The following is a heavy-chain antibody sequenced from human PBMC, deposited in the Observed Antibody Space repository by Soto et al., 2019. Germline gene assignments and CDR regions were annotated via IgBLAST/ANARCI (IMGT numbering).Heavy chain of an antibody. CDR1: SFSVGSGRYY. J-gene: IGHJ4*02. CDR2: IFYNGNT. D-gene: IGHD6-13*01. Sequence: SETLSLTCTVSSFSVGSGRYYWSWIRQPPGKGLEWIGYIFYNGNTNYNPSLKSRVAISIDTSKNQFSLKLRSVTAADTAVYFCARVFSSSWFYYFDSWGQGTLVTVSS. CDR3: ARVFSSSWFYYFDS. V-gene: IGHV4-61*01.